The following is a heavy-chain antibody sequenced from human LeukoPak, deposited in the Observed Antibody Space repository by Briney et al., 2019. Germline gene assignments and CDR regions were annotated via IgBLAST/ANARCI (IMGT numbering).Heavy chain of an antibody. V-gene: IGHV3-21*01. CDR1: GFTFSSYS. CDR3: ARGDYGDYYFDY. J-gene: IGHJ4*02. CDR2: ISSSSSYI. Sequence: GGSRRLSCAASGFTFSSYSMNWFRQAPGKGLEWVSSISSSSSYIYYADSVKGRFTISRDNAKSSLYLQMNSLRAEDTAVYYCARGDYGDYYFDYWGQGTLVTVSS. D-gene: IGHD4-17*01.